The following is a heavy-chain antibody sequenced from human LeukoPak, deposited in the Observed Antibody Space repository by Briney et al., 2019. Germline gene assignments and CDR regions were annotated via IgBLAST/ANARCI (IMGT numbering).Heavy chain of an antibody. Sequence: SETLSLTCSVSGDSISGTSFYWGWIRQPPGKGLEWIGTHSHSGSAYYNPSLRSRITMSLDTSENQLSLKLYSVTAADTAIYYCARYQTGTMFAVWGQGTLVTISS. CDR1: GDSISGTSFY. CDR2: HSHSGSA. D-gene: IGHD1/OR15-1a*01. V-gene: IGHV4-39*07. J-gene: IGHJ4*02. CDR3: ARYQTGTMFAV.